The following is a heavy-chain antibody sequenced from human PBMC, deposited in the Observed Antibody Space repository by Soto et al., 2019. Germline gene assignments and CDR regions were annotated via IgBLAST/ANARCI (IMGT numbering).Heavy chain of an antibody. Sequence: SETQCLTWTVAGGSIIGYYGRWIRQPPGKGLEWIGYIYYSGSTNYNPSLKSRVTISVDTSKNQFSLKLSSVTAADTAVYYCARDPWYSSSSWGRGTLVTVSS. J-gene: IGHJ4*02. CDR2: IYYSGST. CDR1: GGSIIGYY. CDR3: ARDPWYSSSS. V-gene: IGHV4-59*01. D-gene: IGHD6-6*01.